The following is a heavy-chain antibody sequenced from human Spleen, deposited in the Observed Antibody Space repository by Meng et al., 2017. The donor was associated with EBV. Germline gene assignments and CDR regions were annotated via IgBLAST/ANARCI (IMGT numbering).Heavy chain of an antibody. Sequence: GQLRESGPGLVKPPGTLSLPCAVSGGSITSNDWWSWVRQPPGKGLEWIGEIYHSGSTNYNPSLKSRVTISVDKSKNQFSLKLSSVTAADTAAYYCARGGSYDASGSYANWFDLWGQGTLVTVSS. CDR2: IYHSGST. J-gene: IGHJ5*02. CDR3: ARGGSYDASGSYANWFDL. D-gene: IGHD3-10*01. CDR1: GGSITSNDW. V-gene: IGHV4-4*03.